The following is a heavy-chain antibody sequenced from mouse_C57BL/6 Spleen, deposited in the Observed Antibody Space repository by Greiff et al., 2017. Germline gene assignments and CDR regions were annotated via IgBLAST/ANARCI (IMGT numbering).Heavy chain of an antibody. CDR1: GYTFTDHT. CDR2: IYPRDGST. Sequence: QVHLQQSDAELVSPGASVKISCKVSGYTFTDHTIHWMKQRPEQGLEWIGYIYPRDGSTKYNEKFKGKATLTADKSSSTAYMQLNSLTSEDSAVYFCAAYYYGSSYLDYWGQGTTLTISS. J-gene: IGHJ2*01. D-gene: IGHD1-1*01. CDR3: AAYYYGSSYLDY. V-gene: IGHV1-78*01.